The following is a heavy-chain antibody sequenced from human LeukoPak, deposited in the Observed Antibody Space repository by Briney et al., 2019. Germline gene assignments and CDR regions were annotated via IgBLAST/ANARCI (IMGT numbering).Heavy chain of an antibody. CDR1: GDSISRDY. CDR2: IYYSGST. Sequence: PSGTLSLTCTVSGDSISRDYWSWIRQPPGKGLEWIGYIYYSGSTNYNPSLKSRVTISLDTSKNQFSLKLSSVTAADTAVYYCARDRRNSIAFDIWGKGTMVTVSS. D-gene: IGHD2/OR15-2a*01. CDR3: ARDRRNSIAFDI. J-gene: IGHJ3*02. V-gene: IGHV4-59*01.